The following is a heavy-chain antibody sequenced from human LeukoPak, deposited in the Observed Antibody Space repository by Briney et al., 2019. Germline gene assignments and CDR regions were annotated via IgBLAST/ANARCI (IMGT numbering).Heavy chain of an antibody. CDR2: ISGSESST. V-gene: IGHV3-23*01. Sequence: PGGSLRLSCAASGFTFSSYAMSWVRQAPGKGLEWVSAISGSESSTYYADSVRGRFTISRDNSKNTLYLQMNSLRSEDTAVYYCAKVPTSSYTASWGFDNWGQGTLVTVSS. CDR3: AKVPTSSYTASWGFDN. CDR1: GFTFSSYA. J-gene: IGHJ4*02. D-gene: IGHD5-18*01.